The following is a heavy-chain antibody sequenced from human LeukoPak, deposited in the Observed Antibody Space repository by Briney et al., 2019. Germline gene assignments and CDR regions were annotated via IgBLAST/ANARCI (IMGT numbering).Heavy chain of an antibody. V-gene: IGHV1-69*04. CDR3: ARDGEISLWFDP. CDR1: GGTFSSYT. CDR2: IIPILGIA. D-gene: IGHD7-27*01. Sequence: SVKVSCKASGGTFSSYTISWVRQVPGQGLEWMGRIIPILGIANYAQKFQGRVTITADKSTSTAYMELSSLRSEDTAVYYCARDGEISLWFDPWGQGTLVTVSS. J-gene: IGHJ5*02.